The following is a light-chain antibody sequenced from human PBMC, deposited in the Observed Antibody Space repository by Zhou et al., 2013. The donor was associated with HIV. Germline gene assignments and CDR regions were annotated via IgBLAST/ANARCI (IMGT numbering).Light chain of an antibody. V-gene: IGKV1-39*01. Sequence: DIQMTQSPSSLSASLGDSVTITCRASQNINNYLNWYQQRPGKAPRLLVYTTSKLQAGVPSRFVGSASGPDFTLTIRNLQAEDFATYYCQQSEETPRTFGPGTRV. CDR2: TTS. J-gene: IGKJ3*01. CDR1: QNINNY. CDR3: QQSEETPRT.